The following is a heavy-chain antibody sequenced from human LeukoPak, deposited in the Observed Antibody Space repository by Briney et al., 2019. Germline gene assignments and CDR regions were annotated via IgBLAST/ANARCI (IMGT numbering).Heavy chain of an antibody. CDR1: GYTFTNFG. V-gene: IGHV1-46*01. CDR2: INPSGGST. J-gene: IGHJ4*02. CDR3: ARVVAAGRYDEN. Sequence: GASVKVSCKASGYTFTNFGISWVRQAPGQGLEWMGIINPSGGSTSYAQKFQGRVTMTRDMSTSTVYMELSSLRSEDTAVYYCARVVAAGRYDENWGQGTLVTVSS. D-gene: IGHD3-3*01.